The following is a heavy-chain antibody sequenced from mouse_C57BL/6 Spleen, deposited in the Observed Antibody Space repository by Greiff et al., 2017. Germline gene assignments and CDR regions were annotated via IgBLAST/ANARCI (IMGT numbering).Heavy chain of an antibody. CDR1: GFTFSSYA. CDR3: TRDGYYLSFAY. J-gene: IGHJ3*01. V-gene: IGHV5-9-1*02. Sequence: EVKLVESGVGLVKPGGSLKLSCAASGFTFSSYAMSWVRQTPEKRLEWVAYISSGGDYSYYADTVKGRFPISRDNARNTLYLQMSSLKSEDTAMYYGTRDGYYLSFAYWGQGTLVTVSA. D-gene: IGHD2-3*01. CDR2: ISSGGDYS.